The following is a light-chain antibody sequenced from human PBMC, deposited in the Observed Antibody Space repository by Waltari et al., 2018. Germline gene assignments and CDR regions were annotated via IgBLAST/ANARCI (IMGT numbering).Light chain of an antibody. CDR1: QNVGTS. V-gene: IGKV3-15*01. Sequence: EILVTQSPATLSVSPGERVTLSCRASQNVGTSLAWYQQKPGQTPRLLIFGVYSRASGVPAGFSGGGSGTDFTLAISSLQSEDFAVDYCQQYEDWPRHSFGGGTKVQIE. J-gene: IGKJ4*01. CDR2: GVY. CDR3: QQYEDWPRHS.